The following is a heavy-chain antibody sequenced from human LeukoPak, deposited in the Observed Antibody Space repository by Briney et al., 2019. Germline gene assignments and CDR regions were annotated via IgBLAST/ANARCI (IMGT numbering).Heavy chain of an antibody. CDR2: ISAYNGNT. J-gene: IGHJ5*02. Sequence: ASVKVSCKASGYTFTSYGISWVRQAPGQGLEWMGWISAYNGNTNYAQKLQGRVTMTTDTSTSTAYMELRSLRSDDTAVYYCARFSRWGERTNWFDPWGQGTLVTVSS. CDR1: GYTFTSYG. V-gene: IGHV1-18*01. CDR3: ARFSRWGERTNWFDP. D-gene: IGHD1-1*01.